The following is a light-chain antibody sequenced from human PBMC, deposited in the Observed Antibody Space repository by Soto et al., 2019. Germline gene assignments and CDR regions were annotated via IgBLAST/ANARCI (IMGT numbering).Light chain of an antibody. CDR1: QSVSSY. J-gene: IGKJ2*01. CDR2: DAS. Sequence: EIVLTQSPATLSLSPGERATLSCRASQSVSSYLAWYQQKPGQAPRLLIYDASNSATGIPARFSGSGSGTDFTLTISSLEPKDFAVYYCQQRSNWPFFGQGTKLEIK. CDR3: QQRSNWPF. V-gene: IGKV3-11*01.